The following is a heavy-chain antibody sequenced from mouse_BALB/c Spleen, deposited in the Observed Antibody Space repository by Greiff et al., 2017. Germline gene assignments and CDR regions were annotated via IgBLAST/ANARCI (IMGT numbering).Heavy chain of an antibody. CDR3: ARSNTTFDY. CDR2: INPYNGAT. V-gene: IGHV1-31*01. D-gene: IGHD2-12*01. CDR1: GYSFTGYY. Sequence: VQLQQSGPELVKPGASVKISCKASGYSFTGYYMYWVKQSHVKSLEWIGRINPYNGATSYNQNFKDKASLTVDKSSSTAYMELHSLTSEDSAVYYCARSNTTFDYWGQGTTLTVSS. J-gene: IGHJ2*01.